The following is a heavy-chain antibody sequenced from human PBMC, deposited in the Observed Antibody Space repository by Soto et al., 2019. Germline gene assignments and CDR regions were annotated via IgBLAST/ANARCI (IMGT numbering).Heavy chain of an antibody. J-gene: IGHJ4*02. V-gene: IGHV4-59*08. D-gene: IGHD4-17*01. CDR1: GGSISSYY. CDR2: IYYSGST. Sequence: SETLSLTCTVSGGSISSYYWSWIRQPPGKGLEWIGYIYYSGSTNYNPSLKSRVTISVDTSKNQFSLKLSSVTAADTAVYYCARTTVTEYQQNQFDYWGQGTLVTVSS. CDR3: ARTTVTEYQQNQFDY.